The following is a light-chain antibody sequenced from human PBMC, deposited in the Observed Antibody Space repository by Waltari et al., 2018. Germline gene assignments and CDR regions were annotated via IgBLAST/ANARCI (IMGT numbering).Light chain of an antibody. J-gene: IGLJ3*02. V-gene: IGLV1-47*01. CDR1: RFNIGGNY. CDR2: RND. CDR3: AAWDDSLSASL. Sequence: QTVLTQPPSVSGTPGQRVTISCSGSRFNIGGNYVYWFQQPPGTAPKLLIYRNDERPSGVPDRISGSKSGTSASLAISGLRSEDEAHYYCAAWDDSLSASLFGGGTKLTVL.